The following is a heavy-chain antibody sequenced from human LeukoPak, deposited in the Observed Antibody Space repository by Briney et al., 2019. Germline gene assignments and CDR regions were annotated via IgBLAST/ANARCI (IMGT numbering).Heavy chain of an antibody. CDR2: ISYDGSNK. CDR3: ARGAYGSGSYYPYYFDY. D-gene: IGHD3-10*01. V-gene: IGHV3-30-3*01. J-gene: IGHJ4*02. Sequence: WVRQAPGKGLEWVAVISYDGSNKYYADSVKGRFTISRDNSKNTLYLQMNNLRAEDTAVYYCARGAYGSGSYYPYYFDYWGQGTLVTVSS.